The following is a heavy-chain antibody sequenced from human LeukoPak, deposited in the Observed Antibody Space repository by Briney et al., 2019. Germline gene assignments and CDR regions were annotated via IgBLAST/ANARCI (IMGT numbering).Heavy chain of an antibody. Sequence: GGSLRLSCAASGFTFSSFAMSWVRQAPGKGLGWVSSISDSGVTTYYADSVKGRFTISRDNSKNTLYLQMNSLRVEDTAVYYCAKFSGRRTVLYYFDYWGQGTLVTVSS. D-gene: IGHD2/OR15-2a*01. CDR2: ISDSGVTT. CDR1: GFTFSSFA. CDR3: AKFSGRRTVLYYFDY. V-gene: IGHV3-23*01. J-gene: IGHJ4*02.